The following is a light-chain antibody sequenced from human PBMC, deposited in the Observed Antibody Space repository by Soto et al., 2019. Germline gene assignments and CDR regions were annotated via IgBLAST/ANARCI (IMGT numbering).Light chain of an antibody. V-gene: IGKV4-1*01. J-gene: IGKJ2*02. CDR3: QQYYSISRT. Sequence: DIVMTQSPDSLAVSLGERATINCKSSQSVLYSSNNKNYLAWYQQKPGQSPKLLIYWASTRESGVPDRFSGSGSGTDFTLTISSLQAEDVAVYYCQQYYSISRTFGQGTKLEIK. CDR2: WAS. CDR1: QSVLYSSNNKNY.